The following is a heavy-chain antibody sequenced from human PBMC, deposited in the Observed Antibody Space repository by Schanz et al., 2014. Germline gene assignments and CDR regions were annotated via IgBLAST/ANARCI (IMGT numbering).Heavy chain of an antibody. CDR2: ISAYTNNT. J-gene: IGHJ5*02. D-gene: IGHD2-2*01. V-gene: IGHV1-18*01. CDR3: ARDRRRYCSTASCLHDNWFDP. CDR1: RYTFNTYG. Sequence: QGQLVQSGPEVKEPGASVKVSCEASRYTFNTYGLNWVRQAPGQGLEWMGWISAYTNNTNYALKLQGRVTMTTDTSTGTAYMELRSLRSDDTAVYYCARDRRRYCSTASCLHDNWFDPWGQGTLVIVSS.